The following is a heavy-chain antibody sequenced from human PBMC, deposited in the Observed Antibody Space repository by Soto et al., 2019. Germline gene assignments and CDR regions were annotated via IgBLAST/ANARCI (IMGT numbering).Heavy chain of an antibody. CDR1: GFPFRSYA. V-gene: IGHV3-23*01. CDR3: GKARYLLVDQPLYFES. CDR2: ISGSGEIT. J-gene: IGHJ1*01. D-gene: IGHD3-9*01. Sequence: GGSLRLSCAASGFPFRSYAMGWVRQAPGKGLEWISVISGSGEITLYTDSVKGRLTISRDFSNNTLSLQMNSLRADDTAIYYCGKARYLLVDQPLYFESWGQGTLVTVSS.